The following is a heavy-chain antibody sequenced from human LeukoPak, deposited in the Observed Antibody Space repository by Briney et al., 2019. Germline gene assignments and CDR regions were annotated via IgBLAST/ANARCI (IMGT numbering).Heavy chain of an antibody. Sequence: GGSLRLSCAASGFTFSSYAMSWVRQAPGKGLEWVSAISGGGGRTYYADSVKGRFTISRDNSKNTLYLQMNSLRAEDTAVYYCAKDGIAATAAKFFQHWGQGTLVTVSS. CDR3: AKDGIAATAAKFFQH. D-gene: IGHD6-13*01. CDR2: ISGGGGRT. J-gene: IGHJ1*01. V-gene: IGHV3-23*01. CDR1: GFTFSSYA.